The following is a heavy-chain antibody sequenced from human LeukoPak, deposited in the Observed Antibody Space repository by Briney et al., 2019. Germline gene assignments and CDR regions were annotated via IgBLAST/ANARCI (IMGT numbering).Heavy chain of an antibody. CDR1: SGSISRYY. J-gene: IGHJ4*02. Sequence: SETLSLTCTVSSGSISRYYWSWIRQSPGKALEWIGYMYHGGSAHYSPSLKSRVTISIDTSKNQISLKVASVTAADTAVYFCARVRGQLWPPDYWGQGTLVTVSS. D-gene: IGHD1-1*01. CDR3: ARVRGQLWPPDY. V-gene: IGHV4-59*01. CDR2: MYHGGSA.